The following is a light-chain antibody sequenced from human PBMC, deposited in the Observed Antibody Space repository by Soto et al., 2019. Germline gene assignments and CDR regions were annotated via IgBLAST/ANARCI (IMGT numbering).Light chain of an antibody. J-gene: IGKJ2*01. V-gene: IGKV4-1*01. CDR2: WAS. CDR3: HQYCNTPYT. CDR1: QSVSYTSNSKNL. Sequence: DIVMTQSPDSLAVSLGERATINCKSSQSVSYTSNSKNLLAWYQQKPGQPPKLLIYWASTRESGVPDRFSGSGSGTDFTLTISSLQAEDVAVYYCHQYCNTPYTFGQGTQLEIK.